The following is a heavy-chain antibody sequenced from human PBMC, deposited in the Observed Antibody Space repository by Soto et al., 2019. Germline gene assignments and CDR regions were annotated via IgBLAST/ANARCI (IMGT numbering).Heavy chain of an antibody. CDR1: GGSFSGYY. J-gene: IGHJ4*02. V-gene: IGHV4-34*01. CDR2: INHSGST. CDR3: ARGRIAVARKFDY. D-gene: IGHD6-19*01. Sequence: PSETLSLTCAVYGGSFSGYYWSWIRQPPGKGLEWIGEINHSGSTNYNPSLKSRVTISVDTSKNQFSLKLSSVTAADTAVYYCARGRIAVARKFDYWGQGTLVTVSS.